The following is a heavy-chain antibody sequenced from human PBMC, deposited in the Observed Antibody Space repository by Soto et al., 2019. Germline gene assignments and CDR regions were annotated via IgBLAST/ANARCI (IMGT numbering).Heavy chain of an antibody. D-gene: IGHD6-13*01. V-gene: IGHV3-21*01. J-gene: IGHJ6*02. CDR1: GFTFSSYS. CDR2: ISSSSSYI. Sequence: EVPLVESGGGLVKPGGSLRLSCAASGFTFSSYSMNWVRQAPGKGLEWVSSISSSSSYIYYADSVKGRFTISRDNAKNSLYLQMNSLRAEDTAVYYCARDEAAGTDYYYGMDVWGQGTTVTVSS. CDR3: ARDEAAGTDYYYGMDV.